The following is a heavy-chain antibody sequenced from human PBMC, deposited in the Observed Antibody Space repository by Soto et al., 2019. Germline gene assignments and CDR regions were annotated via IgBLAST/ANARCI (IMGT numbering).Heavy chain of an antibody. Sequence: DVQLVESGGGLVQPGRSLRLSCAASGFTFDDYALHWVRQAPGKGLEWVSGISWHGGNIGYADSVKGRFSISRENAKNSRFLQMNSLRADDTALYFCAKDIYRSSSGQDYWGEGTPVTVSS. CDR3: AKDIYRSSSGQDY. CDR1: GFTFDDYA. J-gene: IGHJ4*02. D-gene: IGHD6-6*01. V-gene: IGHV3-9*01. CDR2: ISWHGGNI.